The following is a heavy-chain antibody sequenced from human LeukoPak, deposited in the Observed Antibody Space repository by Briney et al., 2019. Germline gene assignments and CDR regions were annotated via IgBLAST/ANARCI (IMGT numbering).Heavy chain of an antibody. J-gene: IGHJ6*03. V-gene: IGHV3-23*01. CDR2: ISGSSGST. CDR1: GFTFSSYA. Sequence: GGSLRLSCAASGFTFSSYAMSWVRQAPGKGLEWVSAISGSSGSTYYADSVKGRFTISRDNSKNTLYLQMNSLRAEDTAVYYCAKGVSSSSYYYYYMDVWGKGATVTVSS. D-gene: IGHD6-6*01. CDR3: AKGVSSSSYYYYYMDV.